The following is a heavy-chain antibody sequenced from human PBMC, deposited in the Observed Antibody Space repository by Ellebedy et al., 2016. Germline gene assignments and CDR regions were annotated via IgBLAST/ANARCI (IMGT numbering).Heavy chain of an antibody. CDR3: YYGHYSGY. Sequence: GESLKISCTASGLNFNTFFMSWVRQAPGKGLEWVSAISGSGGSTYYADSVKGRFTISRDNSRYTLYLQMDSLTAADTAVYYCYYGHYSGYWGQGTLVTVSS. CDR1: GLNFNTFF. V-gene: IGHV3-23*01. D-gene: IGHD4-17*01. J-gene: IGHJ4*02. CDR2: ISGSGGST.